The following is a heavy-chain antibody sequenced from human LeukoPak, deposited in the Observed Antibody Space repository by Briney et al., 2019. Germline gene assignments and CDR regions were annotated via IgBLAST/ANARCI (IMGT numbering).Heavy chain of an antibody. J-gene: IGHJ6*02. CDR3: ASAGPRGGRNHYGMDV. CDR2: IYPGDSDT. Sequence: GESLKISCKGSGYSFTSYWIGWVRQMPGKGLEWMGTIYPGDSDTRYSPSFQGQVTISADKSISAAYLQWNSLKASDTAMYYCASAGPRGGRNHYGMDVWGQGTTVTVSS. CDR1: GYSFTSYW. V-gene: IGHV5-51*01. D-gene: IGHD1-14*01.